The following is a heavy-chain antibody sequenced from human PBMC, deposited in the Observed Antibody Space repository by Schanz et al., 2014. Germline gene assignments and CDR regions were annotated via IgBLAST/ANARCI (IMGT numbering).Heavy chain of an antibody. CDR3: AKVDRTRYYAMDV. CDR2: IIPILDKT. CDR1: GGTFSSST. V-gene: IGHV1-69*08. Sequence: KVSCKASGGTFSSSTLTWVRQAPGQGLEWMGRIIPILDKTNYAQKFQGRVTMTADKSTSTVYMEVSGLRSEDTAVYYCAKVDRTRYYAMDVWGQGTTVTVSS. J-gene: IGHJ6*02. D-gene: IGHD3-9*01.